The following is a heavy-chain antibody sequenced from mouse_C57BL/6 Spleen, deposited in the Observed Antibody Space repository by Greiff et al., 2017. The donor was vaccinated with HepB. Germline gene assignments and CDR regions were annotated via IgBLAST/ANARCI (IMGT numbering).Heavy chain of an antibody. J-gene: IGHJ4*01. CDR2: INPNTGGT. Sequence: VQLQQSGPELVKPGASVKIPCKASGYTFTDYNMDWVKQSHGKSLEWIGDINPNTGGTIYNQKFKGKATLTVDKSSSTAYMVLRSLTSEDTAVYYCARRDSSGYVRAMDYWGKGTSVTVSS. CDR3: ARRDSSGYVRAMDY. V-gene: IGHV1-18*01. CDR1: GYTFTDYN. D-gene: IGHD3-2*02.